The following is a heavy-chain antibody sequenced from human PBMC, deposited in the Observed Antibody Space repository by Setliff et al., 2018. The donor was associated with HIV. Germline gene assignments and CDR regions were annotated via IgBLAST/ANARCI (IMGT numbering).Heavy chain of an antibody. Sequence: SETLSLTCAVSGGSISSDNWWTWVRQAPGKGLEWIGYIYYNGNAYYYNPSLKSRTTISLDTPMNQFSLKLTSVTAADTAVYYCAREVDVVTTSDAFDIWGQGTMVTVSS. CDR1: GGSISSDNW. CDR2: IYYNGNA. CDR3: AREVDVVTTSDAFDI. V-gene: IGHV4-30-4*01. J-gene: IGHJ3*02. D-gene: IGHD2-21*02.